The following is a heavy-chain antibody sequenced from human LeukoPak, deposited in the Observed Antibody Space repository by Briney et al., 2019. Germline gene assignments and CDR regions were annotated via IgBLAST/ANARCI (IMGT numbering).Heavy chain of an antibody. D-gene: IGHD1-1*01. J-gene: IGHJ4*02. V-gene: IGHV3-23*01. CDR1: GFTFSSYA. CDR2: ISGSGGST. Sequence: GGSLRLSCAASGFTFSSYAISWVRQAPGKGLEWVSGISGSGGSTFYADSVKGRFTISRDNSKNKLYLQMNSLRAEDTAVYYCARTIPVGSYYFDYWGQGALVTVSS. CDR3: ARTIPVGSYYFDY.